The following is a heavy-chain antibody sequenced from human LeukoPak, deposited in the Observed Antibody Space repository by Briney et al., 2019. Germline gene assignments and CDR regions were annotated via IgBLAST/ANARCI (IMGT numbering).Heavy chain of an antibody. CDR3: AQWWYSGYDLFDY. D-gene: IGHD5-12*01. J-gene: IGHJ4*02. Sequence: ASVKVSCKASGYAFTSYAMHWVRQAPGQRLEWMGWINAGNGNTKYSQKFQGRVTITRDTSASTAYMELSSLRSEDTAVYYCAQWWYSGYDLFDYWGQGTLVTVSS. CDR2: INAGNGNT. V-gene: IGHV1-3*01. CDR1: GYAFTSYA.